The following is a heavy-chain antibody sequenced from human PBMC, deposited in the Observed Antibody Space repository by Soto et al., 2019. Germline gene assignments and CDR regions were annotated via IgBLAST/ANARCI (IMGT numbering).Heavy chain of an antibody. D-gene: IGHD1-1*01. CDR3: AKDRVDWNPKRTYYYYYGIDV. CDR2: STWAGGST. V-gene: IGHV3-43D*04. J-gene: IGHJ6*02. Sequence: EVQLVESGGVVVQPGGSLRLSCAASGFTFDDYAMHWVRQAPGKGLEWVSLSTWAGGSTYYADSVKGRFTISRDNSKNSLYLQMNSLGAEATALYYCAKDRVDWNPKRTYYYYYGIDVWVQGTTFTVSS. CDR1: GFTFDDYA.